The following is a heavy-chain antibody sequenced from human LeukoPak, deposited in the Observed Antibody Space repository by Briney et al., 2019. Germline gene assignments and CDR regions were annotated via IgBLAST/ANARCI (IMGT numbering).Heavy chain of an antibody. CDR3: ARQGYTASHFSQDY. CDR1: GGSINSYY. Sequence: PSETLSLTCSVSGGSINSYYWSWVRQPAGKGLKWIGRIYTTGSTNYNPSLKSRVTMSIDTSKNQFSLNLNSVTAADTAIYYCARQGYTASHFSQDYWGQGTLVTVSS. CDR2: IYTTGST. V-gene: IGHV4-4*07. D-gene: IGHD5-12*01. J-gene: IGHJ4*02.